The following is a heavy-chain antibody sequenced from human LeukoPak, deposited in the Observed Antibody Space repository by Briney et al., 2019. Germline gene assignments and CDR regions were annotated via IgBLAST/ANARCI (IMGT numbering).Heavy chain of an antibody. Sequence: GGSLRLSCAASGFTFSSYWMHWVRQAPGKGLVWVSRINSDGRSKSYADSVKGRFTISRDNAKNTLYLQMNSLRAEDTAVYYCATDTAMVKGGYWGQGTLVTVSS. J-gene: IGHJ4*02. V-gene: IGHV3-74*01. D-gene: IGHD5-18*01. CDR1: GFTFSSYW. CDR2: INSDGRSK. CDR3: ATDTAMVKGGY.